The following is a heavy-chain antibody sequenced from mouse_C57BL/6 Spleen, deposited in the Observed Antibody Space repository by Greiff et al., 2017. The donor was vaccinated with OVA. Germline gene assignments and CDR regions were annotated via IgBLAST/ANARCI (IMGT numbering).Heavy chain of an antibody. CDR2: IDPSDSET. CDR3: AREDYGSSLAY. D-gene: IGHD1-1*01. V-gene: IGHV1-52*01. J-gene: IGHJ3*01. CDR1: GYTFTSYW. Sequence: QVQLQQPGAELVRPGSSVKLSCKASGYTFTSYWMHWVKQRPIQGLEWIGNIDPSDSETHYNQKFKDKATLTVAKSSSTAYMQLSSLTSEDSAVYYCAREDYGSSLAYWGQGTLVTVSA.